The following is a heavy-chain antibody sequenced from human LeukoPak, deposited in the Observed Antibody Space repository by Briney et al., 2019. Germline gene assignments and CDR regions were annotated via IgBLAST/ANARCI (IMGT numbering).Heavy chain of an antibody. CDR3: ARDKIGGINFDY. CDR2: INHSGST. V-gene: IGHV4-34*01. CDR1: CGSFSGYY. J-gene: IGHJ4*02. D-gene: IGHD2/OR15-2a*01. Sequence: SETLSLTCAVYCGSFSGYYWSWIRQPPGKGLEWIGKINHSGSTNYNPSLESRVTISVDTSKNQFSLKVGSVTAADTAVYYCARDKIGGINFDYWGEGTLITVSA.